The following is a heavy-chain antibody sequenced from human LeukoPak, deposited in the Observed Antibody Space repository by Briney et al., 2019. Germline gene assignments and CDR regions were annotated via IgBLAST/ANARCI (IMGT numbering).Heavy chain of an antibody. Sequence: PGGSLRLSCAASGFTFSTYWMHWVRQAPGKGLVWVSRINPDGSTTNYADSAKGRFTISRDNAKNTLYLQMNSLRAEDTAVYYCARLNENGGGWGQGTLVTVSS. V-gene: IGHV3-74*01. D-gene: IGHD3-16*01. CDR1: GFTFSTYW. J-gene: IGHJ4*02. CDR2: INPDGSTT. CDR3: ARLNENGGG.